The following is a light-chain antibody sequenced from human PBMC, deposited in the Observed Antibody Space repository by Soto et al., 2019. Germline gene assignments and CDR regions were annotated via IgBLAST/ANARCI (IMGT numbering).Light chain of an antibody. CDR3: QQYGGSPRT. CDR2: AAS. J-gene: IGKJ2*01. CDR1: QSIRNS. Sequence: EIVLTQSPGTLSLSPGERATLSCRASQSIRNSLAWYQQRPGQSPRLLIYAASSRATGVPDRFSGGGSATDFTLTVSRLEPEDFAVYYCQQYGGSPRTFGQGTTLAIK. V-gene: IGKV3-20*01.